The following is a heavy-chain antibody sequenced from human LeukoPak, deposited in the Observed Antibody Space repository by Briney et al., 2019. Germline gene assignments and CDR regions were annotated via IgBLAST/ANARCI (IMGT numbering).Heavy chain of an antibody. CDR1: GFTFSTYW. V-gene: IGHV3-74*01. D-gene: IGHD2-2*01. J-gene: IGHJ4*02. CDR2: ISSDGSIT. Sequence: PGGSLRLSCAASGFTFSTYWMHWVRQAPGKGLVWVSRISSDGSITSYADSVKGRFTISRDNSKNTLYLQMNSLRAEDTAVYYCAKPGYCSTTSCSAFDYWGQGTLVTVSS. CDR3: AKPGYCSTTSCSAFDY.